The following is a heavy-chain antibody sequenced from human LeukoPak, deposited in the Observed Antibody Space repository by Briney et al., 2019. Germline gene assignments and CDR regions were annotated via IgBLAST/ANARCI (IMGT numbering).Heavy chain of an antibody. CDR1: GFTFSSYW. J-gene: IGHJ4*02. CDR2: INTDGSST. D-gene: IGHD6-6*01. Sequence: TGGSLRLSCAASGFTFSSYWMHWVRHAPGKGLVWVSRINTDGSSTSYADSVKGRFTISRDNAKNTLYLQMNSLRAEDTAVYYCARDMGFRGAALDYWGQGTLVTVSS. CDR3: ARDMGFRGAALDY. V-gene: IGHV3-74*01.